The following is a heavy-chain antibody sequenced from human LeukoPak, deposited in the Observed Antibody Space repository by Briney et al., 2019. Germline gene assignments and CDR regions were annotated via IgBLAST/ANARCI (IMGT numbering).Heavy chain of an antibody. CDR1: GFTFDDYA. D-gene: IGHD1/OR15-1a*01. Sequence: GGFLRLSCAASGFTFDDYAMHWVRQAPGKGLEWVSGISWNSGSIGYADSVKGRFTISRDNAKNSLYLQMNSLRAEDTALYYCANAGTAFDYWGQGTLVTVSS. CDR3: ANAGTAFDY. V-gene: IGHV3-9*01. CDR2: ISWNSGSI. J-gene: IGHJ4*02.